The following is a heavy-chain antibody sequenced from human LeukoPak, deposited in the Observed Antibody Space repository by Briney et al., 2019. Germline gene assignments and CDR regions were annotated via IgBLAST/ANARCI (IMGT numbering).Heavy chain of an antibody. J-gene: IGHJ6*02. D-gene: IGHD4-17*01. V-gene: IGHV3-23*01. CDR2: ISGSGGST. Sequence: PGGSLRLSCAASGFTFSSYAMSWVRQAPGKGLEWVSAISGSGGSTYYADSVKGRFTISRDNSKNTLYLQMNSLRAEDTAVYYCAKGKDYVQYYYFGMDVWGQGTTVIVSS. CDR1: GFTFSSYA. CDR3: AKGKDYVQYYYFGMDV.